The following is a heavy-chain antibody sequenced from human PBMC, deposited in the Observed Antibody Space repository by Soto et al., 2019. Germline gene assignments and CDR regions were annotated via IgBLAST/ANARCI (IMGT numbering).Heavy chain of an antibody. CDR1: GFTFSVYA. CDR3: ASLGVGDWANYYYYYGMDG. Sequence: GGSLRLSCAATGFTFSVYAMTWVRQAPGRGLEWVSAVTANGGSTYSADSVKGRFTISRDNSKNTLFLQMNSLRAEDTAVYYCASLGVGDWANYYYYYGMDGWGQGNTVTVSS. CDR2: VTANGGST. V-gene: IGHV3-23*01. J-gene: IGHJ6*02. D-gene: IGHD2-21*02.